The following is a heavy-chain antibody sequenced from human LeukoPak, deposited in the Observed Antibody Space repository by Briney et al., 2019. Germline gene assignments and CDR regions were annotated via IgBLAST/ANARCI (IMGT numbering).Heavy chain of an antibody. D-gene: IGHD6-19*01. CDR2: IYYTGST. CDR1: GGSIGSYY. CDR3: ARAFSSGWYPYSIGGLWFDY. V-gene: IGHV4-59*01. Sequence: PSETLSLTCTVSGGSIGSYYWSWLRQPPGKGLEWIGYIYYTGSTNYNPSLKSRVTISVDTSKNQFSLKLSSVTAADTAVYYCARAFSSGWYPYSIGGLWFDYWGQGTLVTVSS. J-gene: IGHJ4*02.